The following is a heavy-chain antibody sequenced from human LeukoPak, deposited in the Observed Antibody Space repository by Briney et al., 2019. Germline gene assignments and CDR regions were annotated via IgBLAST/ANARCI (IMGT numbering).Heavy chain of an antibody. CDR1: GFTFSSYE. D-gene: IGHD3/OR15-3a*01. J-gene: IGHJ4*02. Sequence: PGGSLRLSCAASGFTFSSYEMNWVRQAPGKGLEWVSYISSSGSTIYYADSVKGRFTISGDNAKNSLYPQMNSLRAEDTAVYYCARDGDWLHPYFDYWGQGTLVTVSS. CDR3: ARDGDWLHPYFDY. CDR2: ISSSGSTI. V-gene: IGHV3-48*03.